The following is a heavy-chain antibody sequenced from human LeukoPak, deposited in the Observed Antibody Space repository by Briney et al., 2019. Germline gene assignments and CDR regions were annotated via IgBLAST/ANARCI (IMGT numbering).Heavy chain of an antibody. CDR1: GFTFSSYA. V-gene: IGHV3-23*01. CDR2: ISGSGGST. D-gene: IGHD2-2*01. CDR3: AKWEVGYCSSTSCYAFDY. J-gene: IGHJ4*02. Sequence: PGGSLRLSCAASGFTFSSYAMSWVRQARGKGLEGVSAISGSGGSTYYADSVKGRLTISRDNSKNTLYLQMNSLRAEDTAVYYCAKWEVGYCSSTSCYAFDYWGQGTLVTVSS.